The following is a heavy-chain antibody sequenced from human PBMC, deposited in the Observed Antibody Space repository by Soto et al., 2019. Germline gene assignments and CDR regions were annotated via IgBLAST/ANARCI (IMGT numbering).Heavy chain of an antibody. CDR1: GYTFTSYG. D-gene: IGHD2-15*01. CDR3: ARDAGHTKYIVVVVAAPFDY. Sequence: QVQLVQSGAEVKKPGASVKVSCKASGYTFTSYGISWVRQAPGQGLEWMGWISAYNGNTNYAQKLQGRVTMTTDTSTSTAYMELRSLISDDTAVYYCARDAGHTKYIVVVVAAPFDYWGQGTLVTVSS. CDR2: ISAYNGNT. V-gene: IGHV1-18*01. J-gene: IGHJ4*02.